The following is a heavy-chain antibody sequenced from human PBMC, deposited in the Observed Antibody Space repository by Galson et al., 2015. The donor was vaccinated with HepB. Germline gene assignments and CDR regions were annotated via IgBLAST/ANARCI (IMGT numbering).Heavy chain of an antibody. Sequence: TLSLTCTVSGGSISSGGYYWSWIRQHPGKGLEWIGYIYYSGSTYYNPSLKSRVTISVDTSKNQFSLKLSPVTAADTAVYYCARDSQDAFEIWGQGTMVTVSS. CDR2: IYYSGST. V-gene: IGHV4-31*03. CDR3: ARDSQDAFEI. CDR1: GGSISSGGYY. J-gene: IGHJ3*02.